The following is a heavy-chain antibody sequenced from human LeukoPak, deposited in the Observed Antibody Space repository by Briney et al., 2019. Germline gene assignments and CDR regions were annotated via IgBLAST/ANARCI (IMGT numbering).Heavy chain of an antibody. Sequence: GGSLRLSCAASGFTFSNAWMSWVRQAPGKGLEWVSSISSSSSYIYYADSVKGRFTISRDNAKNSLYLQMNSLRAEDTAVYYCARREAVDYWGQGTLVTVSS. CDR1: GFTFSNAW. V-gene: IGHV3-21*01. D-gene: IGHD1-26*01. CDR2: ISSSSSYI. CDR3: ARREAVDY. J-gene: IGHJ4*02.